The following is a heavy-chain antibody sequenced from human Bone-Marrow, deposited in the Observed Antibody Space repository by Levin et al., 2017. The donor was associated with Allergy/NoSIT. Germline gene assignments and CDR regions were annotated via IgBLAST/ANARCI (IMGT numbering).Heavy chain of an antibody. D-gene: IGHD6-13*01. V-gene: IGHV1-2*06. CDR2: INPNSGGT. CDR3: ARVRYGIAAAGTVGYWFDP. J-gene: IGHJ5*02. CDR1: GYTFTGYY. Sequence: GASVKVSCKASGYTFTGYYMHWVRQAPGQGLEWMGRINPNSGGTNYAQKFQGRVTMTRDTSISTAYMELSRLRSDDTAVYYCARVRYGIAAAGTVGYWFDPWGQGTLVTVSS.